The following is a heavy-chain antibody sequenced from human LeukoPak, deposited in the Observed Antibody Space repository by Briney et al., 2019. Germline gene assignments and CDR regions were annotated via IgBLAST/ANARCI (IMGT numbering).Heavy chain of an antibody. CDR1: GFTFTIFG. J-gene: IGHJ3*02. D-gene: IGHD3-3*01. CDR3: ARTYDFGRGPPGDAFDN. Sequence: GGSLRLSCATSGFTFTIFGINWVRQAPGKGPEWVSYIDARSGITYYADSVQGRFTISRDNAKESVFLQMNGLRVDDTAVYYCARTYDFGRGPPGDAFDNWGQGTPVIVSS. CDR2: IDARSGIT. V-gene: IGHV3-48*01.